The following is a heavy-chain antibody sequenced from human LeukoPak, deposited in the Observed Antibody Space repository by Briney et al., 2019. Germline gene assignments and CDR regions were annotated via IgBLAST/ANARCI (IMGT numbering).Heavy chain of an antibody. CDR1: GYTFTGYY. V-gene: IGHV1-2*04. J-gene: IGHJ2*01. CDR2: INPNSGGT. Sequence: ASVKVSCKASGYTFTGYYMHWVRQAPGQGLEWMGWINPNSGGTNYAQKFQGWVTMTRDTSISTAYMELSRLRSDDTAVYYCARDHYDSSGPREGGWYFDLWGRGTLVTVSS. D-gene: IGHD6-19*01. CDR3: ARDHYDSSGPREGGWYFDL.